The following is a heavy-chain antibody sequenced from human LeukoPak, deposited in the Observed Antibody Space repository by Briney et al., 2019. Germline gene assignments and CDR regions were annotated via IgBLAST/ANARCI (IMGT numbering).Heavy chain of an antibody. D-gene: IGHD4-17*01. CDR1: GFMFDNFG. CDR3: AKDQIYGDGGASDV. CDR2: ISHDGTNK. V-gene: IGHV3-30*18. J-gene: IGHJ3*01. Sequence: GGSLRLSCAASGFMFDNFGMHWVRQAPGKGLEWLAVISHDGTNKYFGDFVKGRFTTSRDNSKNTVYLQMNALRPEDTATYYCAKDQIYGDGGASDVWGQGTMVIVSS.